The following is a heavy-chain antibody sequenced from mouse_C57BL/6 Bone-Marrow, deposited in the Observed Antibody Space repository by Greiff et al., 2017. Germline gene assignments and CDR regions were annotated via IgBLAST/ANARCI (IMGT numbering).Heavy chain of an antibody. CDR2: IDPSDSYT. CDR1: GYTFTSYW. D-gene: IGHD1-1*01. V-gene: IGHV1-50*01. J-gene: IGHJ3*01. Sequence: QVQLQQPGAELVKPGASVKLSCKASGYTFTSYWMQWVKQRPGQGLEWIGEIDPSDSYTNYNQKFQGKATLTVDTSSSTAYMQLSSLTSEDSAVYYCAVYGSYWGQGTLVTVSA. CDR3: AVYGSY.